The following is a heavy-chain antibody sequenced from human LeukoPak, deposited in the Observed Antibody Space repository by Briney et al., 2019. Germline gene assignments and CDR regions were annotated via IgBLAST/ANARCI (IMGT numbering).Heavy chain of an antibody. CDR1: GYSFTTYW. Sequence: GESLKISCKGSGYSFTTYWIGWVRQMPGKGLEWMGIIYPGDSDTRYSPSFQGQVTISADKSISTAYLQWSSLKASDTAMYYCARLRFGELPDLSAWFVPWGQGTLVTVSS. J-gene: IGHJ5*02. D-gene: IGHD3-10*01. V-gene: IGHV5-51*01. CDR2: IYPGDSDT. CDR3: ARLRFGELPDLSAWFVP.